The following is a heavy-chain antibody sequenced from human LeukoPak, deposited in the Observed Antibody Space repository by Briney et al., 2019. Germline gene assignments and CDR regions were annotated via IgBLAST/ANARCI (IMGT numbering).Heavy chain of an antibody. CDR3: ARADGTTGGAFDI. J-gene: IGHJ3*02. V-gene: IGHV1-69*05. CDR2: IIPIFGTA. Sequence: GASVKVSCKASGGTFSSYAISWVRQAPGQGLEWMGGIIPIFGTANYAQKFQGRVTITTDESTSTAYMEPSSLRSEDTAVYYCARADGTTGGAFDIWGQGTMVTVSS. CDR1: GGTFSSYA. D-gene: IGHD1-1*01.